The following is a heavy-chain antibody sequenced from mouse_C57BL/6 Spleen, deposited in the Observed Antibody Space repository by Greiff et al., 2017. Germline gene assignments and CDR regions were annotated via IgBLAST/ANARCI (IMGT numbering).Heavy chain of an antibody. D-gene: IGHD2-1*01. CDR1: GFTFSSYT. V-gene: IGHV5-9*01. CDR2: ISGGGGNT. CDR3: ARRGGYYDYFDY. J-gene: IGHJ2*01. Sequence: DVKLVESGGGLVKPGGSLKLSCAASGFTFSSYTMSWVRQTPEKRLEWVATISGGGGNTYYPDSVKGRFTISRDNAKNTLYLQMSSLRSEDTALYYCARRGGYYDYFDYWGQGTTLTVSS.